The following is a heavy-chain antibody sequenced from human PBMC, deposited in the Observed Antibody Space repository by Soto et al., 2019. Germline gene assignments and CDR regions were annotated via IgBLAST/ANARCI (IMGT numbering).Heavy chain of an antibody. J-gene: IGHJ4*02. V-gene: IGHV1-69*01. Sequence: QVQLVQSGAEVKKPGSSVKVSCKASGGTFSSYAISWVRQAPGQGLEWMGGIIPIFGTANYAQKFQGRVTITAEESTSTAYLELSSLRSEDTAVYYCAGGGAYCGGDCYSSDYWGQGTLVTVSS. CDR2: IIPIFGTA. CDR1: GGTFSSYA. CDR3: AGGGAYCGGDCYSSDY. D-gene: IGHD2-21*02.